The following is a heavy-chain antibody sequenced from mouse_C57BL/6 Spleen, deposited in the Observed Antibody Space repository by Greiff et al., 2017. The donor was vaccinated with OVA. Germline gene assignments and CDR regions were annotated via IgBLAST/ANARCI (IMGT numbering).Heavy chain of an antibody. J-gene: IGHJ3*01. CDR1: GYAFSSSW. CDR2: IYPGDGDT. Sequence: VKLQESGPELVKPGASVKISCKASGYAFSSSWMNWVKQRPGKGLEWIGRIYPGDGDTNYNGKFKGKATLTADKSSSTAYMQLSSLTSEDSAVYFCAYSNPFAYWGQGTLVTVSA. V-gene: IGHV1-82*01. CDR3: AYSNPFAY. D-gene: IGHD2-5*01.